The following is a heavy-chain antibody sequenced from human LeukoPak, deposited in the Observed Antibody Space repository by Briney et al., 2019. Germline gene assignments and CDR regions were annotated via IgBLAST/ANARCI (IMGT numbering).Heavy chain of an antibody. CDR3: ATDSVAGPGVPGDY. Sequence: SETLSLTCAVYGGSFSGYYWSWIRQPPGKGLEWIGEINHSGSTNYNPSLKSRATISVDTSKNQFSLKLSSVTAADTAVYYCATDSVAGPGVPGDYWGQGTLVTVSS. V-gene: IGHV4-34*01. D-gene: IGHD6-19*01. CDR1: GGSFSGYY. CDR2: INHSGST. J-gene: IGHJ4*02.